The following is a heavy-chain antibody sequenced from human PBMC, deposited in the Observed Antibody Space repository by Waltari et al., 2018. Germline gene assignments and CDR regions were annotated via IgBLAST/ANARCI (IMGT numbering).Heavy chain of an antibody. J-gene: IGHJ6*02. V-gene: IGHV4-34*01. CDR1: GGSFSGLY. CDR2: IDFTGYS. Sequence: QVQLRQWGAGLLRPSETLSLNCAVDGGSFSGLYWTWIRQSPGKGLEWVGEIDFTGYSKYNSALESRVTLSTDMSKRQVSLTLNFVTAADSAVYFCARGENGYYYGSGKNYAMDVWGQGTPVTVSS. D-gene: IGHD3-10*01. CDR3: ARGENGYYYGSGKNYAMDV.